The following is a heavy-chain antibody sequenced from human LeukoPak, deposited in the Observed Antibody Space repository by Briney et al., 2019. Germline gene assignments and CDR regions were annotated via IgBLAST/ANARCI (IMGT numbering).Heavy chain of an antibody. V-gene: IGHV3-21*01. J-gene: IGHJ4*02. CDR2: ISSSSSNI. CDR1: GFTFGSYS. CDR3: ARDKIVGSSSWEYFDY. D-gene: IGHD6-13*01. Sequence: GGSLRLSCAGSGFTFGSYSMNWVRHAPGKGLEWVSSISSSSSNIYYADSVKGRFTISRDNAKNSLYLQMNSLRAEDTAVYYCARDKIVGSSSWEYFDYWGQGTLVTVSS.